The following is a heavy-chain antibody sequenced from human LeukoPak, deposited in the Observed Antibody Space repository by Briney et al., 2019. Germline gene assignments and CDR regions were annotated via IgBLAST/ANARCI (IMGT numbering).Heavy chain of an antibody. Sequence: ASVKVSCKASGYTFTIYGISWVRLAPGPGLEWIGWIRAYNGNTNYAQKLQGRGTMTTDTSTSTAYMELRSLRSDDTAVYYCARDHIKGIAVAGTWNYWGQGTLVTVSS. CDR3: ARDHIKGIAVAGTWNY. CDR2: IRAYNGNT. CDR1: GYTFTIYG. D-gene: IGHD6-19*01. V-gene: IGHV1-18*01. J-gene: IGHJ4*02.